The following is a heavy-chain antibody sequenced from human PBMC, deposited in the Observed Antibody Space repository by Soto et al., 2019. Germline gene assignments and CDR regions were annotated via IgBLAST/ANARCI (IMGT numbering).Heavy chain of an antibody. J-gene: IGHJ6*02. CDR2: IYSGGST. D-gene: IGHD4-17*01. Sequence: GGSLRLSCAASGFTVSSNYMIWVRQAPGKGLEWVSVIYSGGSTYYADSVKGRFTISRDNSKNTLYLQMNSLRAEDTAVYYCARDVYGDYGEDVWGQGTTVTVSS. CDR3: ARDVYGDYGEDV. V-gene: IGHV3-53*01. CDR1: GFTVSSNY.